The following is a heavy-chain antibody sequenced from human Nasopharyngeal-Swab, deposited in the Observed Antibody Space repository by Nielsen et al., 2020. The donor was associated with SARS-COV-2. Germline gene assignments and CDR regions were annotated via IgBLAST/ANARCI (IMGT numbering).Heavy chain of an antibody. CDR3: AKDWHGSGSYLPYFQH. CDR1: GFTFSSYA. J-gene: IGHJ1*01. Sequence: GESLKISCAASGFTFSSYAMTWVRQAPGKGLEWVSGISGSGSSTYYADSVKGRFTISRDNSKNTLYLQMNSLRAEDTAVFYCAKDWHGSGSYLPYFQHWGQGTLVTVSS. CDR2: ISGSGSST. V-gene: IGHV3-23*01. D-gene: IGHD3-10*01.